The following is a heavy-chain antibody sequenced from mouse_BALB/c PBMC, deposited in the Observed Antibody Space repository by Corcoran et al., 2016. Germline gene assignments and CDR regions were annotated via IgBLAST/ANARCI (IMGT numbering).Heavy chain of an antibody. J-gene: IGHJ4*01. V-gene: IGHV1S136*01. CDR2: INPYNDGT. CDR3: AREGVLRLRRGSGAMDY. Sequence: EVQLQQSGPELVKPGASVKMSCKASGYTFTSYVMHWVKQKPGQGLEWIGYINPYNDGTKYNEKFKGKATLTSDKSSSTAYMELSSLTSEDSAVYYCAREGVLRLRRGSGAMDYWGQGTSVTVSS. D-gene: IGHD1-2*01. CDR1: GYTFTSYV.